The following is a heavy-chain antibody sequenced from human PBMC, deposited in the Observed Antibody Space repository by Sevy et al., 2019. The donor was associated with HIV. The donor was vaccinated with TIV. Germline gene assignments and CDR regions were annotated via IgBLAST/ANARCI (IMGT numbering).Heavy chain of an antibody. CDR1: GFTFRTSG. V-gene: IGHV3-30*18. J-gene: IGHJ4*02. CDR2: ISYDEAHK. CDR3: AKDYSAGITFVRGACPARRDYFDY. D-gene: IGHD3-10*01. Sequence: GSLRLSCVTSGFTFRTSGMHWVRQSPGKGLEWVAIISYDEAHKNDADSVRGQFSISKDNSKNTLYLQMSSLKTEDTAVYDCAKDYSAGITFVRGACPARRDYFDYWGQGTQVTVSS.